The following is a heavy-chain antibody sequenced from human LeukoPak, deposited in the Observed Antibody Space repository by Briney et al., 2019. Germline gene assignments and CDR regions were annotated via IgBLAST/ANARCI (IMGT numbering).Heavy chain of an antibody. Sequence: PSQTLSLTCAVSGGSLSGGGYSWTWIRQPPGKGLEWIGYIYHSGSTYYNPSLKSRVTISLDWSRNQFSLKLSFVTAADTAVYYCAAQHRGYDYWGQGTLVTVSS. CDR3: AAQHRGYDY. CDR1: GGSLSGGGYS. D-gene: IGHD5-12*01. CDR2: IYHSGST. V-gene: IGHV4-30-2*01. J-gene: IGHJ4*02.